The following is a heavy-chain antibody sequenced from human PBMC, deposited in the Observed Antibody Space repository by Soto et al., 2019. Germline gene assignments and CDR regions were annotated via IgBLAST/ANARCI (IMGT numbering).Heavy chain of an antibody. D-gene: IGHD3-3*01. CDR2: ISGSGCST. V-gene: IGHV3-23*01. CDR1: GFTFSSYA. J-gene: IGHJ6*03. Sequence: GGSLRLSCAASGFTFSSYAMSWVRQAPGKGLEWVSAISGSGCSTYYADSVKGRFTISRDNSKNTLYLQMNSLRAEDTAVYYCAKDPRSGYLYYYYMDVWGKGTTVTVSS. CDR3: AKDPRSGYLYYYYMDV.